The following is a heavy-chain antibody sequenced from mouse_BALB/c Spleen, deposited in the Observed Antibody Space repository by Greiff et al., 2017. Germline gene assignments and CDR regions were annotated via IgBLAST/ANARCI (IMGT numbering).Heavy chain of an antibody. J-gene: IGHJ4*01. CDR3: ARDRDRYTNYYAMDY. V-gene: IGHV5-9-4*01. Sequence: EVMLVESGGGLVKPGGSLKLSCAASGFTFSSYAMSWVRQSPEKRLEWVAEISSGGSYTYYPDTVTGRFTISRDNAKNTLYLEMSSLRSEDTAMYYCARDRDRYTNYYAMDYWGQGTSVTVSS. CDR2: ISSGGSYT. D-gene: IGHD2-14*01. CDR1: GFTFSSYA.